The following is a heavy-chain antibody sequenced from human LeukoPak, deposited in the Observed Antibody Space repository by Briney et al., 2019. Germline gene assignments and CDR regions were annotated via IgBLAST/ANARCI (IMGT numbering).Heavy chain of an antibody. Sequence: PSETLSLTCTVSGGSISSGGYYWSWIRQPPGKGLEWIGYIYHSGSTYYNPSLKSRVTISVDRSKNQFSLKLSSVTAADTAVYYCARDPVVPAVPFDYWGQGTLVTVSS. D-gene: IGHD2-2*01. J-gene: IGHJ4*02. CDR3: ARDPVVPAVPFDY. V-gene: IGHV4-30-2*01. CDR2: IYHSGST. CDR1: GGSISSGGYY.